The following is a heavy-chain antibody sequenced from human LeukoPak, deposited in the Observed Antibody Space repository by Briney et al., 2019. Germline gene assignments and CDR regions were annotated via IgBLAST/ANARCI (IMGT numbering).Heavy chain of an antibody. V-gene: IGHV4-59*08. CDR2: IYYSGST. CDR1: GGSISSYY. Sequence: SETLSLTCTVSGGSISSYYWSWIRQPPGKGLEWIGYIYYSGSTNYNPSLKSRVTISVDTSKNQFSLKLSSVTAADTAVYYCARAVYFYYGMDVWGQGTTVTVSS. J-gene: IGHJ6*02. CDR3: ARAVYFYYGMDV.